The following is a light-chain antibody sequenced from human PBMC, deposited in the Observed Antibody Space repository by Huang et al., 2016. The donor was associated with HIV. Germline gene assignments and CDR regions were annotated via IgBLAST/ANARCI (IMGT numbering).Light chain of an antibody. Sequence: DIQMTQSPSTLSASLGDRVTINCRANEGLNNWLARYQPKPGEASRLLIYMASKLESGVSSRFSGSGSGTEFTLTINNLHPDDLATYHCQQYKNFPWTFGQGTKV. CDR2: MAS. V-gene: IGKV1-5*03. CDR1: EGLNNW. CDR3: QQYKNFPWT. J-gene: IGKJ1*01.